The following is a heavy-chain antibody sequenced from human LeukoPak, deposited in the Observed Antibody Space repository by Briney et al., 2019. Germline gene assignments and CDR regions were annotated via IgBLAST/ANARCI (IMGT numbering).Heavy chain of an antibody. CDR3: AKDRTWSRSRWFWGVFSFET. CDR2: LSGDVGANT. CDR1: GFTFSTYA. Sequence: GGSLRLSCAASGFTFSTYAMSWVRQAPGKGLEWVSGLSGDVGANTYYADSVKGRFTIARDNSKNTLFLQMDSLRAEDTAVYYCAKDRTWSRSRWFWGVFSFETWGQGTVVTVSS. D-gene: IGHD3-16*01. V-gene: IGHV3-23*01. J-gene: IGHJ3*01.